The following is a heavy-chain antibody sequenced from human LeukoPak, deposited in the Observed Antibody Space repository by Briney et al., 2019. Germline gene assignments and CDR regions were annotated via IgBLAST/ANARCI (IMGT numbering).Heavy chain of an antibody. CDR3: ARDRPTGASRLFVVQ. CDR1: GFAFSTYW. Sequence: GGSLRLSCAASGFAFSTYWMTWVRQAPEMGLEWVASISQDGGGTYYGDSVKGRFTISRDNAKNSLYLLMNSLRAEDTAVYYCARDRPTGASRLFVVQWGQGTLVTVSS. CDR2: ISQDGGGT. V-gene: IGHV3-7*01. D-gene: IGHD3-3*01. J-gene: IGHJ4*02.